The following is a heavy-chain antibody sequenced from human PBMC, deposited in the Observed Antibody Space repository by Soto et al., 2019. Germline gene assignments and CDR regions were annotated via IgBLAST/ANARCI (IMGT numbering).Heavy chain of an antibody. V-gene: IGHV1-69*01. CDR3: ASSESSGWSRDNWFDP. J-gene: IGHJ5*02. CDR1: GGTFSSYA. CDR2: IIPIFGTA. D-gene: IGHD6-19*01. Sequence: QVQLVQSGAEVKKPGSSVKVSCKASGGTFSSYAISWVRQAPGQGLAWMGGIIPIFGTANYAQKFQARVTITADESTSTADMELSSLRSEDTAVYYCASSESSGWSRDNWFDPWGQGTLVTVSS.